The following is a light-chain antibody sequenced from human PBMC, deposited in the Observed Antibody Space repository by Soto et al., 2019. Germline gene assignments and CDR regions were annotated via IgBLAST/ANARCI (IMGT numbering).Light chain of an antibody. CDR2: SAS. J-gene: IGKJ1*01. CDR3: HQRQSWPRT. Sequence: DIVLTQSPGTLSLSPGQRATLSCRASQSLSSAFLAWYQQKPGQAPRLLIYSASSRATGVPDRFSGSGSGTDFTLTISRLEPEDFALYYCHQRQSWPRTFGQGTKVDIK. V-gene: IGKV3-20*01. CDR1: QSLSSAF.